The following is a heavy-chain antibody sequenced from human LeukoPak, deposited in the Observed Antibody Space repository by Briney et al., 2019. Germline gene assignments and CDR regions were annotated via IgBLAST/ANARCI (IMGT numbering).Heavy chain of an antibody. Sequence: ASVKVSCKASGYTFTSYGISWVRQAPGQGLEWMGWISAYNGNTNYAQKLQGRVTMTTDTSTSTAYMELRSLRSDDTAVYYCARDLGSRIAAGAHGMDVWGQGTTVTVSS. V-gene: IGHV1-18*01. CDR3: ARDLGSRIAAGAHGMDV. CDR1: GYTFTSYG. CDR2: ISAYNGNT. D-gene: IGHD6-6*01. J-gene: IGHJ6*02.